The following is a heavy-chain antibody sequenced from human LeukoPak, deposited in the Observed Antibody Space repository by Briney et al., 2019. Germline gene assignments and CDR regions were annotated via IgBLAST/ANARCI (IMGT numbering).Heavy chain of an antibody. CDR2: IYTSGST. D-gene: IGHD3-3*01. CDR3: ARRGGLTSFGVTMEYYFDN. V-gene: IGHV4-61*02. J-gene: IGHJ4*02. CDR1: GGSISSGSYY. Sequence: PSETLSLTCTVSGGSISSGSYYWSWIRQPAGKGLEWIGRIYTSGSTNYNPSLKSRVTISIDTSKNQFSLKLSSMTAADTAMYYCARRGGLTSFGVTMEYYFDNWGQGSLVTVSS.